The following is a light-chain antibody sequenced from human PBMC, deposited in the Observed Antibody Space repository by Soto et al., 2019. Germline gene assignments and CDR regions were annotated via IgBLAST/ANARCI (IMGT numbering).Light chain of an antibody. V-gene: IGKV3-11*01. CDR1: QSVSSY. CDR2: GAS. CDR3: GPRTKWPRT. J-gene: IGKJ1*01. Sequence: EIVLTQSAGKVSMSPGERATLSCRASQSVSSYLAWYQQKPGQAPRLLIDGASTRAAIIPARFCCRGSGADYIRLRCSLQSEDAPVFYEGPRTKWPRTFGQGTKVDI.